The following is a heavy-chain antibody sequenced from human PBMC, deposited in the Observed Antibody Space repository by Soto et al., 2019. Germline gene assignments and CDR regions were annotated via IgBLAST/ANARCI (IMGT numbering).Heavy chain of an antibody. V-gene: IGHV3-23*01. J-gene: IGHJ4*02. D-gene: IGHD5-18*01. CDR2: ISGSGGST. CDR1: GFTFSSYA. CDR3: AKFLRGYSYGHDY. Sequence: EVQLLESGGGLVQPGGSLRLSCAASGFTFSSYAMSWVRQAPGKGLEWVSAISGSGGSTYYADSVKGRFTISRDNSKNTLYLQMNSLRAGDTAVYYCAKFLRGYSYGHDYGGQGTLVTVSS.